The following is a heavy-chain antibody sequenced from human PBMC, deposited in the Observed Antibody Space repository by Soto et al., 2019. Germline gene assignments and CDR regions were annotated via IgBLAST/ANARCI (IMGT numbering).Heavy chain of an antibody. CDR3: ARDCSGGSCYHYFDY. J-gene: IGHJ4*02. CDR2: IYYSGST. D-gene: IGHD2-15*01. Sequence: QVQLQESGPGLVKPSETLSLTCTVSGGSISSYYWSWIRQPPGKGLEWIGYIYYSGSTNYNPSLKRRVTISVDTSKNQFSLKLSSVTAADTAVYYCARDCSGGSCYHYFDYWGQGTLVTVSS. CDR1: GGSISSYY. V-gene: IGHV4-59*01.